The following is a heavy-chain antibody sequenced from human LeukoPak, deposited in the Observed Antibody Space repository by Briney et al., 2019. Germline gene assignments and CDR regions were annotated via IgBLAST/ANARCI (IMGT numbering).Heavy chain of an antibody. Sequence: GGSLRLSCEASGFTFSSYVMSWVRQAPGKGLEWVSGISVSGGNTFYADSVKGRFTTSRDNSKNTLYLHMNSLRAEDTAVYYCAKRRTNYDILTGDFDYWGQGTLVTVSS. V-gene: IGHV3-23*01. D-gene: IGHD3-9*01. J-gene: IGHJ4*02. CDR3: AKRRTNYDILTGDFDY. CDR1: GFTFSSYV. CDR2: ISVSGGNT.